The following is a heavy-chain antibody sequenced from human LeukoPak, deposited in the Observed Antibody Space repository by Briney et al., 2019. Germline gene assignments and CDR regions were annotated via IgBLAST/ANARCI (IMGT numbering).Heavy chain of an antibody. Sequence: LRLSCAASGFTFSSYAMSWIRQHPGKGLEWIWYIYYSGSTYDNPALKSRGTISIDTSKKHFFLKLKSVTAADTAVYYCAPGNNDSRVEGRYFYSWGQGTLVTVSP. CDR3: APGNNDSRVEGRYFYS. CDR1: GFTFSSYA. V-gene: IGHV4-31*02. D-gene: IGHD2-8*01. CDR2: IYYSGST. J-gene: IGHJ4*02.